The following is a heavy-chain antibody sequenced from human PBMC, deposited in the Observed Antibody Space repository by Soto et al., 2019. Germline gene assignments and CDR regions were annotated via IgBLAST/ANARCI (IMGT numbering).Heavy chain of an antibody. CDR3: ARRGGVYGSSYGMDV. Sequence: SETLSLTCAVSGGSISSGGYSWSWIRQPPGKGLEWIGYIYHSGSTYYNPSLKSRVTISVDRSKNQFSLKLSSVTAADTAVYYCARRGGVYGSSYGMDVWGQGTTVT. V-gene: IGHV4-30-2*01. CDR2: IYHSGST. D-gene: IGHD3-10*01. J-gene: IGHJ6*02. CDR1: GGSISSGGYS.